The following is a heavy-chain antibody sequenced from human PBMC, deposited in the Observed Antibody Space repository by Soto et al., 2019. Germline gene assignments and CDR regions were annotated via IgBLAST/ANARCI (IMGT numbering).Heavy chain of an antibody. CDR2: IYYSGST. CDR3: AGFYGSGLNYFDY. D-gene: IGHD6-19*01. J-gene: IGHJ4*02. CDR1: GGSISSYY. V-gene: IGHV4-59*01. Sequence: SETLSLTCTISGGSISSYYWSWIRQPPGKGLEWIGYIYYSGSTNYNPSLKSRVTISVDTSKNQFSLKLSSVTAADTAVYYCAGFYGSGLNYFDYWGQGTLVAVSS.